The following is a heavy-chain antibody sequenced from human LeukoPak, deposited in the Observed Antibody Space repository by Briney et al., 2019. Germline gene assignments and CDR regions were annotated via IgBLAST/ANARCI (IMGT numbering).Heavy chain of an antibody. CDR2: INHSGST. V-gene: IGHV4-34*01. J-gene: IGHJ6*03. CDR3: ARANIPAGLPRRYYYYYMDA. CDR1: GGSFSGYY. Sequence: KPSETLSLTCAVYGGSFSGYYWSWIRQPPGKGLEWIGEINHSGSTNYNPSLKSRVTISVDTSKNQFSLKLSSVTAADTAVYYCARANIPAGLPRRYYYYYMDAWGKGTTVTVSS. D-gene: IGHD2-2*01.